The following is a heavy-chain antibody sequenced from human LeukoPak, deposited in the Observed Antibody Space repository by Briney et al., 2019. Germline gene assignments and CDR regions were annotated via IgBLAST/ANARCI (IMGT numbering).Heavy chain of an antibody. CDR3: ARPLGYCSGGSCYPFDC. CDR1: GFTFSSYW. Sequence: PGGSLRLSCAASGFTFSSYWMSWVRQAPGKGLEGVANIKQDGSEIYYVDSVKGRFTISRDDAKNSLFLQMNSLRAEDTAVYYCARPLGYCSGGSCYPFDCWGQGVLVTVSS. J-gene: IGHJ4*02. D-gene: IGHD2-15*01. CDR2: IKQDGSEI. V-gene: IGHV3-7*05.